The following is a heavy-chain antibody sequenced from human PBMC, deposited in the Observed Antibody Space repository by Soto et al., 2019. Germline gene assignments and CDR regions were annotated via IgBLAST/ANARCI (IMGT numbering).Heavy chain of an antibody. CDR1: GGSITYINNHY. CDR2: ISDIAYT. D-gene: IGHD3-22*01. J-gene: IGHJ6*02. CDR3: ARDSSGTSWVNYHYYYGMDV. V-gene: IGHV4-61*03. Sequence: SLTCTVSGGSITYINNHYCSWFRLPPGKGLDWIGYISDIAYTSYNPSLKGWVSMTRDTSVRTAYMELRRLRSDATAVYYCARDSSGTSWVNYHYYYGMDVWGQGTTVTVSS.